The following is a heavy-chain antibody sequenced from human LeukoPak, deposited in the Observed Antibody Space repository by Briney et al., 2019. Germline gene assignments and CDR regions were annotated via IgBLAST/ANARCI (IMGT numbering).Heavy chain of an antibody. CDR3: ARDHTGSGWYAGSN. V-gene: IGHV1-2*02. CDR2: INPNSGGT. Sequence: ASVKVSCKASGYTFTGYYMHWVRQAPGQGLEWMGWINPNSGGTNYAQKFQGRVTMTRDTSISTAYMELSRLRSDDTAVYYCARDHTGSGWYAGSNWGQGTLDAVSS. J-gene: IGHJ4*02. D-gene: IGHD6-19*01. CDR1: GYTFTGYY.